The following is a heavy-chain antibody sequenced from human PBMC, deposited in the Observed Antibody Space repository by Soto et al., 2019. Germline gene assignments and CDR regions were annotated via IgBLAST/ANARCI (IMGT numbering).Heavy chain of an antibody. V-gene: IGHV4-4*02. CDR1: GGSISSSNW. J-gene: IGHJ6*02. CDR3: ARARRKILTGYSSGRYYYGMAV. CDR2: IYHSGST. D-gene: IGHD3-9*01. Sequence: SETLSLTCAVSGGSISSSNWWSWVRQPPGKGLEWIGEIYHSGSTNYNPSLKSRVTISVDKSKNQFSLKLSSVTAADTAVYYCARARRKILTGYSSGRYYYGMAVWGQVTTVTVS.